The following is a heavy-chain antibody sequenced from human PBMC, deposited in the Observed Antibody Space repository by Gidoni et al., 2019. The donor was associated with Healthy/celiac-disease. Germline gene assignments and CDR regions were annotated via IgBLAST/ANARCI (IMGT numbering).Heavy chain of an antibody. D-gene: IGHD2-21*02. CDR1: GFTFSSYS. V-gene: IGHV3-21*01. J-gene: IGHJ4*02. Sequence: EVQLVVSGGGLVKPGGSLSLSCAASGFTFSSYSMNWVRQAPGKGMGWVSSISSSSSYIYYADSMKGRFTITRDNAKNSLYLQMNSLGAEDTAVYYCARDRRYGGNSGYWGQGTLVTVSS. CDR2: ISSSSSYI. CDR3: ARDRRYGGNSGY.